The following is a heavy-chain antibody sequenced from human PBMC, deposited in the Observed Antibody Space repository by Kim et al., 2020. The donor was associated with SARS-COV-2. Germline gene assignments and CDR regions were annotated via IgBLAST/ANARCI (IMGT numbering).Heavy chain of an antibody. D-gene: IGHD6-19*01. CDR2: INPNSGGT. V-gene: IGHV1-2*06. CDR3: ARIRIAVAGPWGYYYGMDV. Sequence: ASVKVSCKASGYTFTGYYMHWVRQAPGQGLEWMGRINPNSGGTNYAQKFQGRVTMTRDTSISTAYMELSRLRSDDTAVYYCARIRIAVAGPWGYYYGMDVWGQGTTVTVSS. J-gene: IGHJ6*02. CDR1: GYTFTGYY.